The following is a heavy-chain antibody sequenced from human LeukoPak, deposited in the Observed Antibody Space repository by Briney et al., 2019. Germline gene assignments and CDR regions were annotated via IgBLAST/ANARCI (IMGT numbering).Heavy chain of an antibody. V-gene: IGHV1-8*01. CDR2: MNPNSGNT. CDR3: AIAYYGSGSLFRKNFDY. CDR1: GYTFTSYD. J-gene: IGHJ4*02. D-gene: IGHD3-10*01. Sequence: ASVKVSCKASGYTFTSYDINWVRQATGQGLEWMGWMNPNSGNTGYAQKFQGRVTMTRNTSISTAYMELSSLRSEDTAVYYCAIAYYGSGSLFRKNFDYWGQGTLVTVSS.